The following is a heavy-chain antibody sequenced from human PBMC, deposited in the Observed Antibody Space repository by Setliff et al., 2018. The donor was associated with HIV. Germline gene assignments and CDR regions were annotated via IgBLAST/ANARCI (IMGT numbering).Heavy chain of an antibody. Sequence: PSETLSLTCAVSGGSIGSGGCSWSWIRQPPGRGLEWVGYIYHVGGTYYNPSLRSRVTISVDRSKNLFSLKLTSVTAADTAVYYCAKGPVSGADLWGQGTLVTVSS. CDR3: AKGPVSGADL. CDR1: GGSIGSGGCS. D-gene: IGHD2-15*01. J-gene: IGHJ5*02. V-gene: IGHV4-30-2*01. CDR2: IYHVGGT.